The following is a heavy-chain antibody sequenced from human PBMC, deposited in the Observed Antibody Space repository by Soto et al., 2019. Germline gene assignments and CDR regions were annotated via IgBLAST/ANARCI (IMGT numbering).Heavy chain of an antibody. V-gene: IGHV3-30-3*01. CDR3: ARDVDYEAL. D-gene: IGHD4-17*01. Sequence: QVQLVESGGGVVQPGRSLRLSCAASGFTFSSYALHWVRQAPGKGLEWVAVISYDGSNKYYADSVKGRFPISRDNSKNTLYLQMNSLRAEDTAVYYCARDVDYEALWGQGTLVTVST. J-gene: IGHJ4*02. CDR2: ISYDGSNK. CDR1: GFTFSSYA.